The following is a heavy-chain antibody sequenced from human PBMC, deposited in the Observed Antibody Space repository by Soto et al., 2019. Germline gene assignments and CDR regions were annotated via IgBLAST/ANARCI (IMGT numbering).Heavy chain of an antibody. V-gene: IGHV3-53*01. CDR3: ARDHRQLSDYYYGMDV. Sequence: PGGSLRLSCAASGFTVSSNYMSWVRQAPGKGLEWVSVIYSGGSTYYADSVKGRFTISRDNSKNTLYLQMNSLRAEDTAVYYCARDHRQLSDYYYGMDVWGQGTTVTVSS. CDR1: GFTVSSNY. CDR2: IYSGGST. J-gene: IGHJ6*02. D-gene: IGHD2-2*01.